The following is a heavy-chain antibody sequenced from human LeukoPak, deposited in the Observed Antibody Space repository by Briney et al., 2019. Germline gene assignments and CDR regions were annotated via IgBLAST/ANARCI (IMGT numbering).Heavy chain of an antibody. D-gene: IGHD3-9*01. V-gene: IGHV3-30-3*01. CDR2: ISYDGSNK. J-gene: IGHJ4*02. CDR3: ARDPVLRYFDWLGRYYFDY. CDR1: GFTFSSYA. Sequence: HPGGSLRLSCAASGFTFSSYAMHWVRQAPGKGLEWVAVISYDGSNKYYADSVKGRFTISRDNSKNTLYLQMNSLRAEDTAVYYCARDPVLRYFDWLGRYYFDYWGQGTLVTVSS.